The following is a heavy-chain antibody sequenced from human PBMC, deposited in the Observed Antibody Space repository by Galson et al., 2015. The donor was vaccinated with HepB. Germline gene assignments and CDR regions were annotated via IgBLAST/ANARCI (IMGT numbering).Heavy chain of an antibody. D-gene: IGHD1/OR15-1a*01. CDR3: ARVLGGTFSIDY. CDR2: IWHGGSNK. V-gene: IGHV3-33*08. CDR1: GFIFNTYG. Sequence: SLRLSCAASGFIFNTYGMHWVRQAPGKGLEWVAIIWHGGSNKFYADSVKGRFTISRDNSKNTLYLQMNSLRAEDTAVYYCARVLGGTFSIDYWGQGTLVTVAS. J-gene: IGHJ4*02.